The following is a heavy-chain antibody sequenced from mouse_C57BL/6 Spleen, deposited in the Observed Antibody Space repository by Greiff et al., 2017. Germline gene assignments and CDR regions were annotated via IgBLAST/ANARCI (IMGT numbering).Heavy chain of an antibody. Sequence: EVMLVESGGDLVKPGGSLKLSCAASGFTFSSYGMSWVRQTPDKRLEWVATISSGGSYTYYPDSVKGRFTISRDTAKNTLYLQMSSLKSEDTAMYYCARDYGSSYDYFDYWGQGTTLTVSS. CDR1: GFTFSSYG. CDR3: ARDYGSSYDYFDY. CDR2: ISSGGSYT. J-gene: IGHJ2*01. D-gene: IGHD1-1*01. V-gene: IGHV5-6*01.